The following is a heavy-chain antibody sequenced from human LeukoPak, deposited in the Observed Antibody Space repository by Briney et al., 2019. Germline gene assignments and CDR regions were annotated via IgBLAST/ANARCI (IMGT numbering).Heavy chain of an antibody. CDR2: ISGSVGST. D-gene: IGHD5-12*01. CDR1: GCTFSSYA. V-gene: IGHV3-23*01. CDR3: AKATVATIAPFDY. J-gene: IGHJ4*02. Sequence: GGSLRLSCTASGCTFSSYAMSWVRQAPGKGLEWVSTISGSVGSTYYADSVKGRFTISRDNSKNTLYLQMNGLRAEDTAVYYCAKATVATIAPFDYGGQGTLVTVSS.